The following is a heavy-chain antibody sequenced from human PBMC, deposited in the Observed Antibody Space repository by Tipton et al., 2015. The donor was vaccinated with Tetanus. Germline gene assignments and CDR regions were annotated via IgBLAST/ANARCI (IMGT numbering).Heavy chain of an antibody. D-gene: IGHD2-2*01. CDR2: VFRSGSA. V-gene: IGHV4-30-2*01. CDR3: ARVACSSTRCYSHSFDY. CDR1: GASISSIYS. Sequence: TLSLTCAVSGASISSIYSWSWIRQPPGKGLEWIGYVFRSGSADYNPSLKSRVNISLDRSENQISLMLTSVTAADTAVYYCARVACSSTRCYSHSFDYWGPGSLVTVSS. J-gene: IGHJ4*02.